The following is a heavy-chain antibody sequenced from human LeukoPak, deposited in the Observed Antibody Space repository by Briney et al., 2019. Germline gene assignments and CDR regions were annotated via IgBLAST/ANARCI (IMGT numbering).Heavy chain of an antibody. CDR2: TRYDESRT. J-gene: IGHJ4*02. CDR3: AKERQKLVPDIDY. V-gene: IGHV3-30*02. Sequence: GGSLRLSCAASGFIFSNYGMHWVRQAPGKGLEWLAFTRYDESRTYYADSVKGRFSISRDNSKNTLYLQMNNLRPGDTAVYSCAKERQKLVPDIDYWGQGTLVTVSS. CDR1: GFIFSNYG. D-gene: IGHD3-9*01.